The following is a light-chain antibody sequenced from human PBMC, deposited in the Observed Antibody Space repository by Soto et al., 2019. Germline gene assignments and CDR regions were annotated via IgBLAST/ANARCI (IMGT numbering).Light chain of an antibody. CDR2: DII. CDR3: VSSTTSRSYV. Sequence: QSALTQPASVSGSPGQSITISCTGTSSDVGAYIFVSWYQQHPGKAPNLMIYDIINRPSGVSNRFSGSKSGNTASLTISGLQAEDEADYYCVSSTTSRSYVFGTGTKGTVL. CDR1: SSDVGAYIF. V-gene: IGLV2-14*03. J-gene: IGLJ1*01.